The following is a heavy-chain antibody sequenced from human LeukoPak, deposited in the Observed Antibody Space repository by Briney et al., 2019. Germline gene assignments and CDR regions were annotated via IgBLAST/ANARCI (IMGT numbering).Heavy chain of an antibody. D-gene: IGHD1-26*01. CDR1: GYTFTSYA. V-gene: IGHV7-4-1*02. J-gene: IGHJ4*02. Sequence: EASVKVSCKASGYTFTSYAMNWVRQAPGQGLEWMGWINTNTGNPTYAQGFTGRFVFSLDTSVSTAYLQISSLKAEDTAVYYCARGPDGRLEWELPDYWGQGTLVTVSS. CDR3: ARGPDGRLEWELPDY. CDR2: INTNTGNP.